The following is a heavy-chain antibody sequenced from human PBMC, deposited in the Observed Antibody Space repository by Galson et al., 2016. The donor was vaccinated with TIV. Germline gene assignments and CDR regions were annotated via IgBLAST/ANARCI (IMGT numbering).Heavy chain of an antibody. V-gene: IGHV1-69*02. D-gene: IGHD1-26*01. Sequence: SVKVSCKASGDSFSSHTISWLRQAPGQGLEWIGRIIPMINIANYPQKFQGRVTITADKSTSTAYMELTSLTSDDTAVYYCARAAGHFASGGYHAYWGQGTVVTVSA. J-gene: IGHJ4*02. CDR2: IIPMINIA. CDR1: GDSFSSHT. CDR3: ARAAGHFASGGYHAY.